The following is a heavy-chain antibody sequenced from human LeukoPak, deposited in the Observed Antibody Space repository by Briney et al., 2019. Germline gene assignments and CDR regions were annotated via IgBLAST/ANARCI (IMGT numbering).Heavy chain of an antibody. D-gene: IGHD3-22*01. CDR1: GFTFSSYS. Sequence: GGSLRLSCAASGFTFSSYSMNWVRQAPGKGLEWVSSISSSSSYIYYADSVKGRFTISRDNAKNSLYLQMNNLRAEDTAVYYCARDPNYYDSPFDYWGQGTLVTVSS. V-gene: IGHV3-21*01. CDR2: ISSSSSYI. CDR3: ARDPNYYDSPFDY. J-gene: IGHJ4*02.